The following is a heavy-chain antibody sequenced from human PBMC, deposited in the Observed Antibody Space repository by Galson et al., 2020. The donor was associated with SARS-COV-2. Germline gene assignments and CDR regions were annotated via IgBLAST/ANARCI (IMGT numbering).Heavy chain of an antibody. V-gene: IGHV4-31*03. Sequence: ETSETLSLTCTVSGGSISSGGYYWSWIRQHPGKGLEWIGYIYYSGSTYYNPPLKSRVTISVDTSKNQFSLKLSPVTAADTAVYYCARDLGLSYYDSSGYYGGYFDYWGQGTLVTVSS. J-gene: IGHJ4*02. CDR3: ARDLGLSYYDSSGYYGGYFDY. CDR1: GGSISSGGYY. D-gene: IGHD3-22*01. CDR2: IYYSGST.